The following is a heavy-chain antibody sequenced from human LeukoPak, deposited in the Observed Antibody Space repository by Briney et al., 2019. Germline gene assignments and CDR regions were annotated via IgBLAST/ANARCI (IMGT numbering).Heavy chain of an antibody. CDR1: GFTFDDYA. J-gene: IGHJ4*02. D-gene: IGHD6-13*01. CDR3: VRELAGYSSSWSEGGGNY. V-gene: IGHV3-9*01. CDR2: ISWNSGSI. Sequence: GGSLRLSCAASGFTFDDYAMHWVRQAPGKGLEWVSGISWNSGSIGYADSVKGRFTISRDNAKNSLYLQMNSLRAEDTAVYYCVRELAGYSSSWSEGGGNYWGQGTLVTVSS.